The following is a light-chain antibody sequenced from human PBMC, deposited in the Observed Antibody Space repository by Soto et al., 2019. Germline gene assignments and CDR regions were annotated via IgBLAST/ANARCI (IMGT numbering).Light chain of an antibody. V-gene: IGKV1-5*03. CDR3: QRDNSYSEA. CDR1: QTISSW. Sequence: DIQMTQSPSTLSGSVGDRVTITCRASQTISSWWAWYQQKPGKAPKLLIYKASTLKSGVPSRFSGSGSGTEFTLPISSLQPDDFATHSCQRDNSYSEAFGQGTKLELK. J-gene: IGKJ1*01. CDR2: KAS.